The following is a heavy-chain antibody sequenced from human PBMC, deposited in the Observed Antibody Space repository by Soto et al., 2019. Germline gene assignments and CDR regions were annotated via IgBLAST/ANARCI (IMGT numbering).Heavy chain of an antibody. V-gene: IGHV3-53*01. CDR2: IYSGGST. CDR1: GFTVSDNY. Sequence: EVQLVESGGGLIQPGGSLRLSCAVSGFTVSDNYMSWVRQAPGKGLEWVSLIYSGGSTFYADSVKGRFTISRDNSRNTLYLQMNSLRVEDTAVYYCATGGTRYYFDYWGQGILVAVSS. CDR3: ATGGTRYYFDY. D-gene: IGHD5-12*01. J-gene: IGHJ4*02.